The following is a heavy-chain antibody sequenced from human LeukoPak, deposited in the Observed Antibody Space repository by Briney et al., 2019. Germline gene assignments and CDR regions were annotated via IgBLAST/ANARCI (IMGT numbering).Heavy chain of an antibody. CDR3: AKDSSIAVAGGSWFDP. D-gene: IGHD6-19*01. V-gene: IGHV3-30*18. J-gene: IGHJ5*02. CDR2: ISYDGSNK. CDR1: GFTFSSYG. Sequence: GRSLRLSCAASGFTFSSYGMHWVRQAPGKGLEWVAVISYDGSNKYYADSVKGRFTISRDNSKNTLYLQMNSLRAEDTAVYYCAKDSSIAVAGGSWFDPWGQGTLVTVSS.